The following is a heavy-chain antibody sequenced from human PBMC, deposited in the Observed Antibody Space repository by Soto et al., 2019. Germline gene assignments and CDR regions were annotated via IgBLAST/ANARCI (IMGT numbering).Heavy chain of an antibody. CDR2: ISGGGGSS. CDR3: AHNGGVDGHSDFFY. J-gene: IGHJ4*02. Sequence: EVQLLESGGGLVQPGGSLRLSCAASGFTFSNYAMSWVRQAPGKGLEWVSGISGGGGSSYYADSVKGRFTISRDNSKNTLYLQMSSLTAEDTAVYYCAHNGGVDGHSDFFYWGQGTLVIVSS. D-gene: IGHD2-8*01. CDR1: GFTFSNYA. V-gene: IGHV3-23*01.